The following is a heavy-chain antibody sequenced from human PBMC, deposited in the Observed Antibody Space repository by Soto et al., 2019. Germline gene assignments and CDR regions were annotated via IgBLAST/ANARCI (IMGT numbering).Heavy chain of an antibody. CDR1: GFTFSGSA. CDR3: TRLQDIVVVSAATYYYYYSMDV. CDR2: IRSKANSYAT. J-gene: IGHJ6*02. D-gene: IGHD2-2*01. Sequence: GGSLRLSCAASGFTFSGSAMHWVRQASGKGLEWVGRIRSKANSYATAYAASVKGRFTISRDESKNTAYLQMNSLKTEDTAVYYCTRLQDIVVVSAATYYYYYSMDVWGQGTTVTVS. V-gene: IGHV3-73*01.